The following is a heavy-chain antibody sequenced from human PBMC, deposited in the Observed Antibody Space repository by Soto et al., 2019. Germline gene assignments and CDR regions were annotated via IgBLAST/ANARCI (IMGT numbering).Heavy chain of an antibody. CDR1: GFTFSSSE. CDR3: ARRGSR. Sequence: GGSLRLSCAASGFTFSSSEMYWVRQAPGKGLEWISYIHPGGQTIFYAESVKGRFTISRDNAKHSVYLQMNSLRAEDTAVYYCARRGSRWGRGSKFTVSS. D-gene: IGHD2-15*01. V-gene: IGHV3-48*03. CDR2: IHPGGQTI. J-gene: IGHJ3*01.